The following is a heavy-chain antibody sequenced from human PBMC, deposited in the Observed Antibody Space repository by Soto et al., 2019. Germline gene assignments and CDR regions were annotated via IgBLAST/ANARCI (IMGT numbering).Heavy chain of an antibody. V-gene: IGHV3-11*06. Sequence: QVQLVASVGGLVKPGGSLRLSCAASGFTFSDYYMSWIRQAPGKGLEWVSYISGSGTYTNYGDSVKGRFTISRDNAKNSRYLQTESLRAEDTAAYYCVRGGSYCGGDCFAYWGQGTLVIGSS. CDR1: GFTFSDYY. CDR2: ISGSGTYT. D-gene: IGHD2-21*02. J-gene: IGHJ4*02. CDR3: VRGGSYCGGDCFAY.